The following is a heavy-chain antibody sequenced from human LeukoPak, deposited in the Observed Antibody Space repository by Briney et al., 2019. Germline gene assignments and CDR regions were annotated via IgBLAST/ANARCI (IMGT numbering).Heavy chain of an antibody. CDR2: IYSGGST. V-gene: IGHV3-53*01. D-gene: IGHD1-26*01. CDR3: ASSGSGGFVDY. CDR1: GFTVSSNY. Sequence: PGGSLRLSCAASGFTVSSNYMSWVRQAPGKGLEWFSVIYSGGSTYYADSVKGRFTISRDNSKNTLYLQMNSLRAEDTAVYYCASSGSGGFVDYWGQGTLVTVSS. J-gene: IGHJ4*02.